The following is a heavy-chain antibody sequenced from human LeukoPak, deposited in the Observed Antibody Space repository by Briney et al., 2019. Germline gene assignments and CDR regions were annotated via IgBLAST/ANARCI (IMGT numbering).Heavy chain of an antibody. Sequence: ATVKVSCKASGYTFTSYGISWVRQAPGQGLEWMGWISAYNGNTNYAQKLQGRVTMTTDTSTSTAYMELRSLRSDDTAVYYCARGKPGRDTAMPDYWGQGTLVTASS. CDR3: ARGKPGRDTAMPDY. D-gene: IGHD5-18*01. V-gene: IGHV1-18*01. CDR1: GYTFTSYG. CDR2: ISAYNGNT. J-gene: IGHJ4*02.